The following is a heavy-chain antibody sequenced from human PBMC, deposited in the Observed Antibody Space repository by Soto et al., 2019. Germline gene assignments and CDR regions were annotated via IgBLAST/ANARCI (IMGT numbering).Heavy chain of an antibody. CDR2: ISYDGSNK. Sequence: GGSLRLSCAASGFTFSSYGMHWVRQAPGKGLEWVAVISYDGSNKYYADSVKGRFTISRDNSKNTLYLQMNSLRAEDTAVYYCAKDLPYYYDSSGYYPNYWGQGTLVTVSS. CDR1: GFTFSSYG. V-gene: IGHV3-30*18. CDR3: AKDLPYYYDSSGYYPNY. J-gene: IGHJ4*02. D-gene: IGHD3-22*01.